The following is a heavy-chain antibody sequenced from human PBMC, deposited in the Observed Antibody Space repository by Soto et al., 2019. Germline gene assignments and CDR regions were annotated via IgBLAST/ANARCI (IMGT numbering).Heavy chain of an antibody. Sequence: VASLEVACRASGYTFTTYDMHGVRQAAGQGLEGVGIINPSGGSTSYAQNFQGRLTITRDTSTSTLYMALSSLRSEDTAVYYCARCYYDILTRYSTRFDYWCQGILVPVSP. D-gene: IGHD3-9*01. CDR2: INPSGGST. V-gene: IGHV1-46*01. CDR3: ARCYYDILTRYSTRFDY. CDR1: GYTFTTYD. J-gene: IGHJ4*02.